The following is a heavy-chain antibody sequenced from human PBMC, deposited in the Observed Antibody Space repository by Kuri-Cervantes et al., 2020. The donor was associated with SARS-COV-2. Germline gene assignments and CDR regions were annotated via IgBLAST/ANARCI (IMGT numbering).Heavy chain of an antibody. CDR2: IYTSGST. Sequence: ESLKISCTVSGGSISSYYWSWIRQPAGKGLEWIGRIYTSGSTNYNPSLKSRVTMSVDTSKNQFSLKLSSVTAADTAVYYCARGSYSNYGYYYYYYMDVWGKGTTVTVSS. CDR1: GGSISSYY. D-gene: IGHD4-11*01. V-gene: IGHV4-4*07. CDR3: ARGSYSNYGYYYYYYMDV. J-gene: IGHJ6*03.